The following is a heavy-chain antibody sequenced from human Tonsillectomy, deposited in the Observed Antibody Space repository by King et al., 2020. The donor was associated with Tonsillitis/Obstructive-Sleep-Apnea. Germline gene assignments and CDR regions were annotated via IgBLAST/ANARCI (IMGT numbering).Heavy chain of an antibody. Sequence: VQLQESGPGLVKPSETLSLTCTVSGGSISSYYWSWIRQPPGKGLEWIGYFYYSGSTNYNPSLKSRVTISVDTSKNQFSLKLSSVTAADTAVYYCARGNDYGDYWGQGTLVTVSS. CDR1: GGSISSYY. V-gene: IGHV4-59*01. D-gene: IGHD2-8*01. J-gene: IGHJ4*02. CDR2: FYYSGST. CDR3: ARGNDYGDY.